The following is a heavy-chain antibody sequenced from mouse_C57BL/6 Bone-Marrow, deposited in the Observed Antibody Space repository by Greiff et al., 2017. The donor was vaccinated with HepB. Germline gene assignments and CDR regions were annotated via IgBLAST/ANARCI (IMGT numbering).Heavy chain of an antibody. Sequence: EVMLVESGGGLVQPGGSLKLSCAASGFTFSDYYMYWVRQTPEKRLEWVAYISNGGGSTYYPDTVKGRFTISRDNAKNTLYLQMSRLKSEDTAMYYCARPDVLRRGFAYWGQGTLVTVSA. CDR1: GFTFSDYY. J-gene: IGHJ3*01. D-gene: IGHD2-12*01. CDR2: ISNGGGST. CDR3: ARPDVLRRGFAY. V-gene: IGHV5-12*01.